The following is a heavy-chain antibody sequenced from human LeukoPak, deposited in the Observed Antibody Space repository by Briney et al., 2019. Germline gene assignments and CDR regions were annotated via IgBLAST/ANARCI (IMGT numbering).Heavy chain of an antibody. CDR1: GFTFSTFG. CDR3: VRDITATPVY. D-gene: IGHD5-12*01. V-gene: IGHV3-74*01. CDR2: IVSDGSSA. Sequence: PGGSLRLSCAASGFTFSTFGMHWVRQAPGKGLVWVSRIVSDGSSATYADSVRGRFTVSRDNAKSTLFLQMNSLTPEDTAVYYCVRDITATPVYWGQGALVTVSS. J-gene: IGHJ4*02.